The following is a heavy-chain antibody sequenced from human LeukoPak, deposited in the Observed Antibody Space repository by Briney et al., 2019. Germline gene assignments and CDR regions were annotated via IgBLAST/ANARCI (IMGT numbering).Heavy chain of an antibody. Sequence: PGGSLTLSCAASGFTVSNNYMNWVRRAPGKGLEWVSLIYGGGSTNYADSVKGRFTISRDTSKNTLYLQMNSLRVEDTAVYYCEKGSRPGSSGYPNLDSWGQGTLVTVSA. D-gene: IGHD3-22*01. CDR3: EKGSRPGSSGYPNLDS. CDR2: IYGGGST. CDR1: GFTVSNNY. J-gene: IGHJ4*02. V-gene: IGHV3-53*01.